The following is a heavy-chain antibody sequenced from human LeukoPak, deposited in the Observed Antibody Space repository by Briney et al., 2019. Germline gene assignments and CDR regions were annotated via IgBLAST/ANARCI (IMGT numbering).Heavy chain of an antibody. CDR3: ARDARHRYCSSTTCYRGWLDP. CDR2: ISAYNGNT. D-gene: IGHD2-2*01. J-gene: IGHJ5*02. V-gene: IGHV1-18*01. CDR1: GYTFTSYG. Sequence: ASVKVSCKASGYTFTSYGISWVRQAPGQGLEWMGWISAYNGNTNYAQKLQGRVTMTTDTSTSTAYMELRSLRSDDTAVYYCARDARHRYCSSTTCYRGWLDPWGQGTLVTVSS.